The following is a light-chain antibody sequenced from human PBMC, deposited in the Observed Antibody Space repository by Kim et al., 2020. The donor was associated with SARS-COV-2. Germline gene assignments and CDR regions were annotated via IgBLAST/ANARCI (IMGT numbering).Light chain of an antibody. J-gene: IGKJ1*01. CDR2: GVS. CDR3: QQSNNWPRT. V-gene: IGKV3-15*01. CDR1: QNVNTN. Sequence: EIVMTQSPETLSVSPGDRATLSCRASQNVNTNLAWYQHKPGQAPSLLIYGVSTRATGIPARFSGSGSGTEFTLTINSLQSEDFAVYYCQQSNNWPRTFGQGTKLEI.